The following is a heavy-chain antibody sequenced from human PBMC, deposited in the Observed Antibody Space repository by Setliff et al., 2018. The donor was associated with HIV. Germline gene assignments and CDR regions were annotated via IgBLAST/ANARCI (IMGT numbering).Heavy chain of an antibody. CDR1: GGSISSSNFY. CDR3: ARHRDPPGSSSWIYYYYYMDL. V-gene: IGHV4-39*01. CDR2: INHSGTS. Sequence: SETLSLTCTVYGGSISSSNFYWSWIRQPPGKGLEWIGDINHSGTSNYNPSLKRRVTLSADTSKKQFSLKLNSVTAADTGVYYCARHRDPPGSSSWIYYYYYMDLWGEGTTVTVSS. J-gene: IGHJ6*03. D-gene: IGHD6-13*01.